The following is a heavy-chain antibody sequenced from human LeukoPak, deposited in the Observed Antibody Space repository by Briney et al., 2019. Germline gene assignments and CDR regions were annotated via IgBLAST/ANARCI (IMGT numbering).Heavy chain of an antibody. CDR1: GGSITSYY. CDR3: ARVARYYDSSGYSNPYYYFDY. D-gene: IGHD3-22*01. Sequence: SETLSLTCTVSGGSITSYYWNWIRQPPGKGLEWIGCIHYSGSTNYNPSLKSRVTISVDTSKNQFSLKPSSVTAADTAVYYCARVARYYDSSGYSNPYYYFDYWGQGTLVTVSS. CDR2: IHYSGST. J-gene: IGHJ4*02. V-gene: IGHV4-59*01.